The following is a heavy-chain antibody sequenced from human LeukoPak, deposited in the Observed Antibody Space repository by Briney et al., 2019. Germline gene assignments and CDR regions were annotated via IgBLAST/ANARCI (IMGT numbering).Heavy chain of an antibody. V-gene: IGHV4-38-2*02. CDR1: GYSISSGYY. Sequence: PSETLSLTCTVSGYSISSGYYWGWIRPPPGTGLERIGSIYHSGSTYYNPSLKSRVTISVDTSKNQFSLKLSSVTAADTAVYYCARDRPTTYYFDYWGQGTLVTVSS. D-gene: IGHD5-12*01. CDR3: ARDRPTTYYFDY. CDR2: IYHSGST. J-gene: IGHJ4*02.